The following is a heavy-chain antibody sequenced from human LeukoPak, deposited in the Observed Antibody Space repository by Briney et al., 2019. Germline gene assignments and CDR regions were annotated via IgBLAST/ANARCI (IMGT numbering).Heavy chain of an antibody. V-gene: IGHV3-74*03. Sequence: GGSLRLSCVASGFTITNNWMYSVRQAPGRGLVWVSRIKSDESSAAYADSVKGRFTISRDNAKNTLYLQMNSLRVEDTAVYYCATVFKGSSLEDYWGQGTLVTVSS. CDR3: ATVFKGSSLEDY. CDR2: IKSDESSA. J-gene: IGHJ4*02. D-gene: IGHD1-26*01. CDR1: GFTITNNW.